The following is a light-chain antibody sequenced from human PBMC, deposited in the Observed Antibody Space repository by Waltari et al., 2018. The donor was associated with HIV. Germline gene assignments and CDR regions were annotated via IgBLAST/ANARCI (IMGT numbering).Light chain of an antibody. CDR2: EVS. Sequence: QSALPQHASVSGSPGQSITIYCTGISSDVGSYNLVSWYQQHPGKAPKLRIYEVSKRPSGVSNRCSGSKSGNTASRTISGLQAEDEADYYCCSYAGSSTFVVFGGGTKLTVL. CDR1: SSDVGSYNL. J-gene: IGLJ2*01. V-gene: IGLV2-23*02. CDR3: CSYAGSSTFVV.